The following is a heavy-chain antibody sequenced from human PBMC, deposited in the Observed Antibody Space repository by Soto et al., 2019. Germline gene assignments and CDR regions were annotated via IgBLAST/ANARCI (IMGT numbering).Heavy chain of an antibody. CDR1: GGSISSGCYY. CDR2: IYYIGST. Sequence: SETLSLTCTVSGGSISSGCYYWSWIRQHPGKGLECIGYIYYIGSTYYNPSLKSRVTMSVDTSKNQFSLKLSSVTAADTAVYYCARNRSVAGTWYDYWGQGALVTVCS. V-gene: IGHV4-31*03. J-gene: IGHJ4*02. D-gene: IGHD6-19*01. CDR3: ARNRSVAGTWYDY.